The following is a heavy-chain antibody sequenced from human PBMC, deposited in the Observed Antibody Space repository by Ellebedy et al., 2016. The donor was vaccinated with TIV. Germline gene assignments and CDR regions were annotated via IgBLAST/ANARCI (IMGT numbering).Heavy chain of an antibody. CDR3: ATPAEGQWLDYFDY. CDR2: VSSDGGTT. Sequence: GESLKISXVASGFTFSHYGMHWVRQAPGKGLEWVAVVSSDGGTTYYADSVKGRFTISRDNSKNTLYLQMNSLRAEDTAVYYCATPAEGQWLDYFDYWGQGTLVTVSS. CDR1: GFTFSHYG. V-gene: IGHV3-30*03. J-gene: IGHJ4*02. D-gene: IGHD6-19*01.